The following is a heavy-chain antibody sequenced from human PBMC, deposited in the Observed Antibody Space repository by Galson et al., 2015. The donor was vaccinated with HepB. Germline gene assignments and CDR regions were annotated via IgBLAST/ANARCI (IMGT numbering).Heavy chain of an antibody. CDR1: GFTFSSYS. CDR3: ARERIFMVRGVITPEQLDY. J-gene: IGHJ4*02. D-gene: IGHD3-10*01. Sequence: SLRLSCAASGFTFSSYSMNWVRQAPGKGLEWVSSISSSSSYIYYADSVKGRFTISRDNAKNSLYLQMNSLRAEDTAVYYCARERIFMVRGVITPEQLDYWGQGTLVTVSS. V-gene: IGHV3-21*01. CDR2: ISSSSSYI.